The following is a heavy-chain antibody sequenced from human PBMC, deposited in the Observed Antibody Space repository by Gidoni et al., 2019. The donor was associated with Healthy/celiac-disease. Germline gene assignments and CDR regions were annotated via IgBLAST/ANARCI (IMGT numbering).Heavy chain of an antibody. CDR1: GYTFTGYY. J-gene: IGHJ4*02. V-gene: IGHV1-2*04. CDR3: ARATLSSGWYAVDY. CDR2: INPNSGGT. D-gene: IGHD6-19*01. Sequence: QVQLVQSGAEVKKPGASVKVSCKASGYTFTGYYMHWVRQAPGQGLEWMGWINPNSGGTNYAQKFQCWVTMTRDTSISTAYMELSRLRSDDTAVYYCARATLSSGWYAVDYWGQGTLVTVSS.